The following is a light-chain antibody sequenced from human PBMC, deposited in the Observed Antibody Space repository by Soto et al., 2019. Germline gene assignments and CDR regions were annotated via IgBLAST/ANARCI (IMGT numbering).Light chain of an antibody. Sequence: QSVLTKPRSVSVSPGQSVTISCTGTSSDVGGYNYVSWYQQHPGKAPKLMIYDVSKRPSGVPDRFSGSKSGNTASLTISGLQAEDEADYYCCSYAGSYTYVFGTGTKVTVL. V-gene: IGLV2-11*01. CDR2: DVS. CDR3: CSYAGSYTYV. J-gene: IGLJ1*01. CDR1: SSDVGGYNY.